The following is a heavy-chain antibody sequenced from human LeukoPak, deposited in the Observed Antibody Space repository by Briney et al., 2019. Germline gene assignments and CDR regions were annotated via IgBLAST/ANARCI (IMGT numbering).Heavy chain of an antibody. CDR3: ARDSRNPGTNGDY. CDR1: GFTFSTYT. V-gene: IGHV3-74*01. Sequence: PGGSLRLSCAASGFTFSTYTMNWVRQAPGKGLVWVSRINTDGSSTTYADSVKGRFTISRDNAKNTLYLQMNSLRAEDTAVYYCARDSRNPGTNGDYWGQGTLVTVSS. J-gene: IGHJ4*02. CDR2: INTDGSST. D-gene: IGHD1-1*01.